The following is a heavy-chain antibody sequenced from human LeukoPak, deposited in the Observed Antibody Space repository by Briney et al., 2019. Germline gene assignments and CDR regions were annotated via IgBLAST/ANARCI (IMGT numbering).Heavy chain of an antibody. V-gene: IGHV3-53*01. J-gene: IGHJ4*02. CDR3: AREDSLTGFDY. CDR1: GFTVSSNY. CDR2: IYSGGST. D-gene: IGHD3-9*01. Sequence: PGGSLRLSCAASGFTVSSNYMSWVRQAPGKGLEWVSVIYSGGSTYYADSVKGRFTISRDNSKNTLYLQMNSLRAEDTAVYYCAREDSLTGFDYWGQGTLVTVSS.